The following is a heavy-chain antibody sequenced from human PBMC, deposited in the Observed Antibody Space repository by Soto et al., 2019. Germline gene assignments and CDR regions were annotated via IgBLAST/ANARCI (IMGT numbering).Heavy chain of an antibody. Sequence: GGSLRLSCTASGFTLQNYAMAWVRQAPGEGLEWVSTLIGGHYGTAYSYSVKGRFTVSRDNSKNCLYLQMNSLGVEDTAMYFCAKGKSTGEIDWFDPWGQGSLVTVSS. CDR2: LIGGHYGT. D-gene: IGHD3-10*01. CDR3: AKGKSTGEIDWFDP. J-gene: IGHJ5*02. CDR1: GFTLQNYA. V-gene: IGHV3-23*01.